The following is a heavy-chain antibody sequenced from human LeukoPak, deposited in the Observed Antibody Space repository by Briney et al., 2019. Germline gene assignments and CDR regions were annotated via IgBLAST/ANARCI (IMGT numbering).Heavy chain of an antibody. D-gene: IGHD2-2*01. J-gene: IGHJ3*02. V-gene: IGHV3-21*01. CDR2: ISSSSSYI. Sequence: GGSLRLSCAASGFTFSSYSMNWVRQAPGKGLEWVSSISSSSSYIYYADSVKGRFTISRDNAKNSLYLQMNSLRAEDTAVYYCARDCSSTSCYGDAFDIWGQGTMVTVSS. CDR3: ARDCSSTSCYGDAFDI. CDR1: GFTFSSYS.